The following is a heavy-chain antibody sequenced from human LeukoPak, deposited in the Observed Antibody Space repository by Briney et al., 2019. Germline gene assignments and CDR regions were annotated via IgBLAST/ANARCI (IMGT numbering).Heavy chain of an antibody. V-gene: IGHV3-9*01. CDR1: GFTFDDYA. J-gene: IGHJ4*02. D-gene: IGHD6-19*01. CDR3: AKDIDGSGWYYFDY. Sequence: GGSLRLSCAASGFTFDDYAMHWVRHTPGEGLEWVSGISWNSGRIGYADSVKGRFTISRDNAKNSLYLQMNSLRAEDTALYYCAKDIDGSGWYYFDYWGQGTLVTVSS. CDR2: ISWNSGRI.